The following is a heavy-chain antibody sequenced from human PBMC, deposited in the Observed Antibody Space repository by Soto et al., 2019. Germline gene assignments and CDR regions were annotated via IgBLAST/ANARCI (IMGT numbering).Heavy chain of an antibody. CDR2: ISASGGLK. CDR1: GFTFTNYA. Sequence: PGGSLRLSCAASGFTFTNYAMTWVRQTPGKGLEWVSGISASGGLKYYADSVRGRFTVSRDNSKNILYLQMDNLRDEDTALYYWAREVGAPSGWLDPWGQGTQVTVSS. CDR3: AREVGAPSGWLDP. D-gene: IGHD1-26*01. J-gene: IGHJ5*02. V-gene: IGHV3-23*01.